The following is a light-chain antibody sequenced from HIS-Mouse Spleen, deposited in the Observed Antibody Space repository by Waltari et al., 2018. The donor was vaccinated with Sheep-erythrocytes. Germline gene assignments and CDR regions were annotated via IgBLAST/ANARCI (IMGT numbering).Light chain of an antibody. Sequence: EIVMTQSPATLSVSPGERATLSCRASQSVSSNLAWYQQKPGQAPRLLIYGASTRATGIPARFSGSGSGTEFTLTISSMQSEDFAVYYCQQYNNWPPGITFGQGTKLEIK. V-gene: IGKV3-15*01. J-gene: IGKJ2*01. CDR2: GAS. CDR1: QSVSSN. CDR3: QQYNNWPPGIT.